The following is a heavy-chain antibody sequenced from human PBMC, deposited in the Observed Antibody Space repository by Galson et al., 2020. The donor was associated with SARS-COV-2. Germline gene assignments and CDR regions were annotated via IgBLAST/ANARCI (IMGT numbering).Heavy chain of an antibody. J-gene: IGHJ4*02. CDR2: ISGRGADT. CDR1: GDTFSKYV. D-gene: IGHD1-26*01. Sequence: GGSLRLSCAASGDTFSKYVMSWVRLAPGKGPELVAGISGRGADTFYADSVRGRFTISRDNSKNTLSLQMRGLKVADTATYYCVKIGRDGFNSLNYWCQGTLVTVSS. V-gene: IGHV3-23*01. CDR3: VKIGRDGFNSLNY.